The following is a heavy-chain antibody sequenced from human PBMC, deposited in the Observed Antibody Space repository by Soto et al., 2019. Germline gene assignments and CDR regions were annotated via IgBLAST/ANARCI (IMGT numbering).Heavy chain of an antibody. CDR3: ARQYDYIWGTSSAFDI. CDR2: IYYSGST. Sequence: SETLSLTCTVSGGSISSSSYYWGWIRQPPGKGLEWIGSIYYSGSTYYNPSLKSRVTISVDTSKNQFSLKLNSVTAADTAVYYCARQYDYIWGTSSAFDIWGQGTMVTVSS. V-gene: IGHV4-39*01. J-gene: IGHJ3*02. CDR1: GGSISSSSYY. D-gene: IGHD3-16*01.